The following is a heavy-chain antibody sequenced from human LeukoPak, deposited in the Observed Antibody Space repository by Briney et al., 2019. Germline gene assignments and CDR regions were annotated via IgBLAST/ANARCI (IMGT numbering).Heavy chain of an antibody. Sequence: GGSLRLSCAASGFTFSSYAMSWVRQAPGKGLEWVSAISGSGGSTYYADSVKGRFTISRDNSKNTLYLQMNSLEAEDTAVYYCAKGGGSGGYWEEYWGEGALVTVSS. D-gene: IGHD6-19*01. J-gene: IGHJ4*02. CDR3: AKGGGSGGYWEEY. CDR2: ISGSGGST. CDR1: GFTFSSYA. V-gene: IGHV3-23*01.